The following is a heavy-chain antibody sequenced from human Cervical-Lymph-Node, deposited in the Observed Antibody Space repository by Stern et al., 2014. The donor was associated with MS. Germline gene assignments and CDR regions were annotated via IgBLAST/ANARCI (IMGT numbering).Heavy chain of an antibody. CDR2: IWFDGSEK. CDR1: GFTFSNYD. CDR3: ARASYSSTWSFDS. Sequence: DQLVESGGGVVQPGRSLRLSCAASGFTFSNYDIHWVRHAPGKGLEWVAVIWFDGSEKYYADSVKGRFTISRDNSKNTLYLQMNSLSPEDTAMYYCARASYSSTWSFDSWGQGSLVTVSS. D-gene: IGHD6-6*01. J-gene: IGHJ4*02. V-gene: IGHV3-33*01.